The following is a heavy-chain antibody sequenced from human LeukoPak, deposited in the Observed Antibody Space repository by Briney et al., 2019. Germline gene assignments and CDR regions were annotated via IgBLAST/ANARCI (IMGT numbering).Heavy chain of an antibody. D-gene: IGHD3-3*01. V-gene: IGHV4-59*08. CDR2: IYYSGST. CDR1: GGSISSYY. CDR3: ASHALWEYYFDY. Sequence: SETLSLTCTVSGGSISSYYWSWIRQPPGKGLEWIGYIYYSGSTNYNPSLKSRVTISVDTSKNQFSLKLSSVTAADTAVYYCASHALWEYYFDYWGQGTLVTVSS. J-gene: IGHJ4*02.